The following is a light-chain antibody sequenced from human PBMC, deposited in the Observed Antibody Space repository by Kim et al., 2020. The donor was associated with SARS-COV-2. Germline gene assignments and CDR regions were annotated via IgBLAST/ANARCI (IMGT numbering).Light chain of an antibody. Sequence: PGERATLSCRASQSVSSNLAWYQQKPGQAPRLLIYGASTRATGIPARFSGSGSGTEFTLTISSLQSENFAVYYCQQYNNWPPGWTFGQGTKVDIK. CDR3: QQYNNWPPGWT. CDR1: QSVSSN. V-gene: IGKV3-15*01. CDR2: GAS. J-gene: IGKJ1*01.